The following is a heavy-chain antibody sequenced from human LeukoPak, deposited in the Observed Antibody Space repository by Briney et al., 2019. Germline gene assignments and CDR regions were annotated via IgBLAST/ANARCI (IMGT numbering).Heavy chain of an antibody. CDR3: ARIAAAGTSWVFDP. D-gene: IGHD6-13*01. CDR2: IYYSGST. CDR1: GGSISSSSYY. J-gene: IGHJ5*02. V-gene: IGHV4-39*01. Sequence: SETLSLTCTVSGGSISSSSYYWGWIRQPPGKGLEWIGSIYYSGSTYYNPSLKSRVTISVDTSKNQFSLKLSSVTAADTPVYYCARIAAAGTSWVFDPWGQGTLVTVSS.